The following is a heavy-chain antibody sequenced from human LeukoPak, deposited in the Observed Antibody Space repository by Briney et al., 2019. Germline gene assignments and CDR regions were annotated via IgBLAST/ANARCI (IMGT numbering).Heavy chain of an antibody. D-gene: IGHD1-26*01. CDR1: GGSISSSPYY. Sequence: SETLSLTCTVSGGSISSSPYYWGWIRQPPGKGLEWIGTIYYSGSTYYKSSLKSRVTISLDTSKNQFSLKLSSVTAADTAVYYCARNIYYASWGAIFDIWGQGTMVTVSS. V-gene: IGHV4-39*07. CDR2: IYYSGST. J-gene: IGHJ3*02. CDR3: ARNIYYASWGAIFDI.